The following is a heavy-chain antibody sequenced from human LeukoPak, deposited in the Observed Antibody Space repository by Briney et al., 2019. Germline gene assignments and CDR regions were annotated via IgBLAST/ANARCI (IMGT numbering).Heavy chain of an antibody. V-gene: IGHV1-8*03. D-gene: IGHD3-3*01. CDR2: MNPNSGNT. Sequence: ASVKVSCKASGGTFSSYAISWVRQAPGQGLEWMGWMNPNSGNTGYAQKFQGRVTITRNTSISTAYMELSSLRSEDTAVYYCARGRRQEITIFGVVISPDNWFDPWGQGTLVTVSS. J-gene: IGHJ5*02. CDR1: GGTFSSYA. CDR3: ARGRRQEITIFGVVISPDNWFDP.